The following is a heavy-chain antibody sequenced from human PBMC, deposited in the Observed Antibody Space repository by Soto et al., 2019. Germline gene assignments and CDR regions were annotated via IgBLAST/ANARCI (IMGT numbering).Heavy chain of an antibody. D-gene: IGHD3-16*02. CDR1: SASPDMNN. V-gene: IGHV4-59*13. CDR3: ARMRGLGEISPFFDH. Sequence: QVHLQESGPGLVKPSETLSLTCAVSSASPDMNNGGGIRQPPGKGLEWIGYIYPNGRTNYNPSLRGRVAISIDKSKNQFSLRLDSVFAADAAVYFCARMRGLGEISPFFDHWGQGTLVTVSS. J-gene: IGHJ4*02. CDR2: IYPNGRT.